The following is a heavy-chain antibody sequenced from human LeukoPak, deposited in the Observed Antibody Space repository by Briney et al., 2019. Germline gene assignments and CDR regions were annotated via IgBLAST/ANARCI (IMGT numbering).Heavy chain of an antibody. J-gene: IGHJ4*02. CDR1: GGSFSGYY. Sequence: SETLSLTCAVYGGSFSGYYWSWIRQPPGKGLEWIGEINHSGSSNYNPSLKSRVTISVDTSKNQFSLKLSSVTAADTAVYYCARGTILTGYYSHPFDYWSQGTLVTVSS. CDR2: INHSGSS. V-gene: IGHV4-34*01. CDR3: ARGTILTGYYSHPFDY. D-gene: IGHD3-9*01.